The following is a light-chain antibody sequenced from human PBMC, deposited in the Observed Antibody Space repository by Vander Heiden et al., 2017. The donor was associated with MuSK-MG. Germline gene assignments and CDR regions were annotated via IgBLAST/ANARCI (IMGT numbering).Light chain of an antibody. CDR1: QSVSSSY. CDR3: QQYGSSPLT. J-gene: IGKJ4*01. CDR2: GAS. Sequence: EIVSTQSPGPLSLSPGERATLSCRASQSVSSSYLAWYQQKPGQAPRLLIYGASSRATGIPDRFSGSGSGTDFTLTISRLEPEDFAVYYCQQYGSSPLTFGGGTKVEIK. V-gene: IGKV3-20*01.